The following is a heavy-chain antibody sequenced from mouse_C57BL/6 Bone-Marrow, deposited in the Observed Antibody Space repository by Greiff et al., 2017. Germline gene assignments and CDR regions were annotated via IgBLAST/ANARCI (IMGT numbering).Heavy chain of an antibody. D-gene: IGHD1-1*01. CDR1: GYTFTSYG. CDR2: IYPRSGNT. J-gene: IGHJ2*01. V-gene: IGHV1-81*01. Sequence: QVQLQQSGAELARPGASVKLSCKASGYTFTSYGISWVKQRTGQGLEWIGEIYPRSGNTYYNEKFKGKATLTADKSSSTAYMELRSLTSEDSAVYFWARREGITTVVATDYWGQGTTLTVSS. CDR3: ARREGITTVVATDY.